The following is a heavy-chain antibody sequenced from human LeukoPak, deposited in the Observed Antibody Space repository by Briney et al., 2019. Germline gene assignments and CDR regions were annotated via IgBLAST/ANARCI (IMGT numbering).Heavy chain of an antibody. D-gene: IGHD2-21*02. CDR2: TFYSGST. CDR3: AGLVVGTATIDY. CDR1: GGSISSSSYY. V-gene: IGHV4-39*01. J-gene: IGHJ4*02. Sequence: SETLSLTCTVSGGSISSSSYYWGWIRQPPGKGLEWIGNTFYSGSTYYNPSLKSRVTISVDTSKNQFSLKLRSVTAADTAVYYCAGLVVGTATIDYWGQGTLVTVSS.